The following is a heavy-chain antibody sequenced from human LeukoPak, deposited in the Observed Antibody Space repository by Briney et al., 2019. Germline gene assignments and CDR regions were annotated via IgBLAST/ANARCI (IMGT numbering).Heavy chain of an antibody. CDR3: ARGGQWLEDY. J-gene: IGHJ4*02. CDR1: GFTFDDYA. CDR2: ISGDGGST. Sequence: PGGSLRLSCAASGFTFDDYAMHWVRQALEKGLEWVSLISGDGGSTYYADSVKGRFTISRDNSKNSLYLQMNSLRTEDTAFYYCARGGQWLEDYWGQGTLVTVFS. D-gene: IGHD6-19*01. V-gene: IGHV3-43*02.